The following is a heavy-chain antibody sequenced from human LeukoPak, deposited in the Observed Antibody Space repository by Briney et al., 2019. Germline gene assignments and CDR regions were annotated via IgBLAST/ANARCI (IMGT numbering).Heavy chain of an antibody. Sequence: GESLKISCKGSGYSFTGYWIAWVRQMPGKGLEWMGIIYPGDSDTRYSPSFQGQVTISADKSITTAYLQWSSLKASDTAMYYCVSHTMGDYYYYYMDVWGKGTTVTVSS. D-gene: IGHD3-10*01. CDR2: IYPGDSDT. CDR3: VSHTMGDYYYYYMDV. J-gene: IGHJ6*03. CDR1: GYSFTGYW. V-gene: IGHV5-51*01.